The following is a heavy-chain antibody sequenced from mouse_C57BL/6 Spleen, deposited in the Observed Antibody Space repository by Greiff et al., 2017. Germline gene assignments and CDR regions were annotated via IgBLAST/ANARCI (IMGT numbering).Heavy chain of an antibody. CDR2: SRNKANDYTT. D-gene: IGHD2-5*01. J-gene: IGHJ4*01. CDR1: GFTFSDFY. V-gene: IGHV7-1*01. CDR3: ARDDYSNYGGSAMDY. Sequence: EVKLMESGGGLVQSGRSLRLSCATSGFTFSDFYMEWVRQAPGKGLEWIAASRNKANDYTTEYSASVKGRFIVSRDTSQSILYLQMNALRAEDTAIYYCARDDYSNYGGSAMDYWGQGTSVTVSS.